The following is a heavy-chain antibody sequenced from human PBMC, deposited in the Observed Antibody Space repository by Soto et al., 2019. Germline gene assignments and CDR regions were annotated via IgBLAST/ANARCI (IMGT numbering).Heavy chain of an antibody. Sequence: ASVKVSCKAIGYSFTSHYMHWVRQAPGQGLEWMGTIYPGGVNIAYAQKFQGRVTMTKDTSTSTVYMELTSLTSEDTAVYYCARDAGYEAARIYYYYYYGMDVWG. CDR3: ARDAGYEAARIYYYYYYGMDV. CDR1: GYSFTSHY. J-gene: IGHJ6*02. D-gene: IGHD6-6*01. V-gene: IGHV1-46*01. CDR2: IYPGGVNI.